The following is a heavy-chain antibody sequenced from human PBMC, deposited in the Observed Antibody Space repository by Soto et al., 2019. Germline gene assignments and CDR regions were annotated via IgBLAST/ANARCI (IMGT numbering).Heavy chain of an antibody. Sequence: EVQLLESGGGLVQPGGSLRLSCAASGFTFSSYAMSWVRQAPGKGLEWVSAISGSGGSTYYADSVKGRFTISRDNSKNTLYLQMNSLRAEDTAVYYCAKVSMDIVVVVAATPGWYYFDYWGQGTLVTVSS. CDR2: ISGSGGST. CDR1: GFTFSSYA. V-gene: IGHV3-23*01. D-gene: IGHD2-15*01. J-gene: IGHJ4*02. CDR3: AKVSMDIVVVVAATPGWYYFDY.